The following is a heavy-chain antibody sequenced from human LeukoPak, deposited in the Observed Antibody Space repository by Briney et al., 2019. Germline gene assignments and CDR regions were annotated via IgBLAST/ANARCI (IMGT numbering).Heavy chain of an antibody. CDR3: ATDSSWYNWFDP. J-gene: IGHJ5*02. Sequence: GGSLRLSCAASGFTFSSYAMHWVRQAPGKGLEYVSAISSNGGSTYYANSVKGRFTISRDNSKNTLYLQMGSLRAEDMAVYYCATDSSWYNWFDPWGQGTLVTVSS. CDR2: ISSNGGST. V-gene: IGHV3-64*01. CDR1: GFTFSSYA. D-gene: IGHD6-13*01.